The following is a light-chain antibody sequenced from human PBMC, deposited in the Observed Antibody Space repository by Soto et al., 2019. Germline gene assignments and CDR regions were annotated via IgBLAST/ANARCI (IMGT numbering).Light chain of an antibody. CDR3: QQIKSYPIT. CDR1: QGITTF. J-gene: IGKJ5*01. Sequence: DIQLTQSPSSLSASLGDRVTITCRASQGITTFLAWYQQKPGKAPKLLISGASILQSGVQSRFSGSGSGTDFTLTISSLQPEDFATYYCQQIKSYPITFGQGTRLEIK. V-gene: IGKV1-9*01. CDR2: GAS.